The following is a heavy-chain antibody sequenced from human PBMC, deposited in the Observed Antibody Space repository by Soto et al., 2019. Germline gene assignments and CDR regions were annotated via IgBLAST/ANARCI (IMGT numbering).Heavy chain of an antibody. D-gene: IGHD5-18*01. V-gene: IGHV3-23*01. CDR2: ISGSGGST. CDR3: AKDKGYSYGYGYYYYGMDV. Sequence: LRLSCAASGFTFSSYAMSWVRQAPGKGLEWVSAISGSGGSTYYADSVKGRFTISRDNSKNTLYLQMNSLRAEDTAVYYCAKDKGYSYGYGYYYYGMDVWGQGTTVTVSS. CDR1: GFTFSSYA. J-gene: IGHJ6*02.